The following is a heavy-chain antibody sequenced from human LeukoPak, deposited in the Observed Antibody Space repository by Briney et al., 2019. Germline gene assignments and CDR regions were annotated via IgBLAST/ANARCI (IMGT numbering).Heavy chain of an antibody. CDR3: AKVTGKAKGYDSYNREDY. Sequence: PGGSLRLSCAASGFTFSSYAMSWVRQAPGKGLEWISAISGSGGSTYYADSVKGRFTISRDNSKNTLYLQMNSLRAEDTAVYYCAKVTGKAKGYDSYNREDYWGQGTLVTVSS. CDR1: GFTFSSYA. V-gene: IGHV3-23*01. CDR2: ISGSGGST. D-gene: IGHD1-14*01. J-gene: IGHJ4*02.